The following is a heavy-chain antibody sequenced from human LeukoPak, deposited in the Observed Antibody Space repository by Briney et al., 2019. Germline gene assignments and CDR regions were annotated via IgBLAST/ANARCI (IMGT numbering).Heavy chain of an antibody. CDR1: GGSFSGYY. J-gene: IGHJ6*03. Sequence: SETLSLTCAVYGGSFSGYYWSWIRQPPGKGLEWIGEINHSGSTNYNPSLKSRVTISVDTSKNQFSLKLSSVTAADTVVYYCASLKGYCSGGSCPYYYYYYMDVWGKGTTITISS. CDR3: ASLKGYCSGGSCPYYYYYYMDV. CDR2: INHSGST. D-gene: IGHD2-15*01. V-gene: IGHV4-34*01.